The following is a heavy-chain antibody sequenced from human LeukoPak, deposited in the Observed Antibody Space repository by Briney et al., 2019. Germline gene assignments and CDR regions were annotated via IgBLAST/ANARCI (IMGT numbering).Heavy chain of an antibody. V-gene: IGHV4-34*01. Sequence: SETLSLTCAVYGGSFSGYYWSWIRQPPGKGLEWIGEINHSGNTNYNPSLKSRVTISVDTSKNQFSLKLSSVTAADTAVYYCAREGYSGYDWSPSWGQGTLVTVSS. CDR2: INHSGNT. J-gene: IGHJ4*02. D-gene: IGHD5-12*01. CDR3: AREGYSGYDWSPS. CDR1: GGSFSGYY.